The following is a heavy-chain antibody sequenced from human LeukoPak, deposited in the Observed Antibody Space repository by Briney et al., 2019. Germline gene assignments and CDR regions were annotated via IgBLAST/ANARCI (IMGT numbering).Heavy chain of an antibody. V-gene: IGHV1-18*01. CDR2: ISAYNGNT. CDR1: GYTFTSYG. CDR3: ARCYDSSGLDYYYYYYYGMDV. J-gene: IGHJ6*02. Sequence: ASVKVSCKASGYTFTSYGISWVRQAPGQGLEWMGWISAYNGNTNYAQKLQGRVTMTTDTSTSTAYMELRSLRSDGTAVYYCARCYDSSGLDYYYYYYYGMDVWGQGTTVTVSS. D-gene: IGHD3-22*01.